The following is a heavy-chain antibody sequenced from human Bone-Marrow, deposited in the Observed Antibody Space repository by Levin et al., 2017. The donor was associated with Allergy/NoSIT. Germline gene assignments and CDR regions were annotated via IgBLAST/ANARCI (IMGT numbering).Heavy chain of an antibody. D-gene: IGHD1-1*01. CDR3: ARGGSDNWLFRFEYFDL. Sequence: SETLSLTCSVSGGSMSRYYWSWIRQSPGKGLEWIGYMYYSGYADYNPSLKSRVTISVDTSKNQFSLNLKSVTAADTAVYYCARGGSDNWLFRFEYFDLWGRGTLVTVSS. V-gene: IGHV4-59*01. J-gene: IGHJ2*01. CDR1: GGSMSRYY. CDR2: MYYSGYA.